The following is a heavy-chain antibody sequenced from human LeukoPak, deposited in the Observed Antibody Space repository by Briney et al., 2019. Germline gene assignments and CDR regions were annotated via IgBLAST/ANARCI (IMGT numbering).Heavy chain of an antibody. CDR3: ARNSGLNYYDTVNAFDI. CDR2: IKQDGSEK. J-gene: IGHJ3*02. CDR1: GFTFSSYW. V-gene: IGHV3-7*04. Sequence: GGSLRLSCAASGFTFSSYWMSWVRQAPGKGLEGVANIKQDGSEKYCVDSVKGRFTISRDNAKNSLYLQMNSLRAEDTAVYYCARNSGLNYYDTVNAFDIWGQGTMVTVSS. D-gene: IGHD3-22*01.